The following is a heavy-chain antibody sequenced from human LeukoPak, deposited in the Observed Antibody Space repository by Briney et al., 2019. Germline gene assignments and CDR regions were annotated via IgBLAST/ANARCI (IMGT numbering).Heavy chain of an antibody. V-gene: IGHV5-51*01. J-gene: IGHJ4*02. CDR2: IYPDDSDT. D-gene: IGHD6-6*01. CDR3: ARQESSSMPFDY. CDR1: GYSFTSYW. Sequence: GESLKISCKGSGYSFTSYWIGWVRQMPERGLEWMGVIYPDDSDTRYSPSFQGRVTISADKSISTAYLQWSSLKASDTAMYYCARQESSSMPFDYWGRGTLVTVSS.